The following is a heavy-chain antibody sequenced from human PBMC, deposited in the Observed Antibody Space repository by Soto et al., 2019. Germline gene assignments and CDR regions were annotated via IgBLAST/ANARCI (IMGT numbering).Heavy chain of an antibody. CDR3: AKDGHSVTWYYHMDV. D-gene: IGHD3-10*01. V-gene: IGHV3-23*01. CDR2: ITASGDDT. Sequence: EVQLLESGGNLVQPGGSLRLSCAASGFTFSSHAMTWVRQVPGKGLEWVSTITASGDDTFYADSVRGRFTISRDNSENTLFLQMSRLRAEDTAVYYCAKDGHSVTWYYHMDVWGKGTTVTVSS. J-gene: IGHJ6*03. CDR1: GFTFSSHA.